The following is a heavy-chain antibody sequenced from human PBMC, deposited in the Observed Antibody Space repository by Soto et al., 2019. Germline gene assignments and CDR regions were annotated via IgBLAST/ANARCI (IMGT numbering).Heavy chain of an antibody. CDR1: GYTFTSYA. CDR3: ARGRNRAGYCSGGRCGEYFQH. V-gene: IGHV1-3*01. Sequence: QVQLVQSGAEVKKPGASVKVSCKASGYTFTSYAMHWVRQAPGQRREWMGWINAGNGNTKYSQKFQGRVTITRDTSASTAYMELSSLRSEDTAVYYCARGRNRAGYCSGGRCGEYFQHWGQGTLVTVSS. J-gene: IGHJ1*01. D-gene: IGHD2-15*01. CDR2: INAGNGNT.